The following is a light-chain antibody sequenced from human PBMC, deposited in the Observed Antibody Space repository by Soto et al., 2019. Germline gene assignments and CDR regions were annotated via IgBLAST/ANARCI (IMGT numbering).Light chain of an antibody. J-gene: IGKJ2*01. V-gene: IGKV3-11*01. CDR3: QQRSNWRVT. CDR2: DAS. CDR1: PSVSSY. Sequence: EIVLTQSPAPLSLSPGERASLSCRASPSVSSYLAWYQQKPDQAPRLLIYDASNRATGIPARFRGSGSGTDFTLTISSLEPEDLALYYCQQRSNWRVTFGQGTKLEIK.